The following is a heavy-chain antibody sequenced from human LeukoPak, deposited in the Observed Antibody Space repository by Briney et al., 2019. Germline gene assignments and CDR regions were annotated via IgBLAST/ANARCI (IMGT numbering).Heavy chain of an antibody. J-gene: IGHJ6*03. CDR2: INHSGST. Sequence: SETLSLTCAVYGGSFSDYYWSWIRQPPGKGLEWIGGINHSGSTNYNPSLKSRVTISVDTSKNQFSLKLSSVTAADTAMYYCARVCIAVAGTLNYYSYMDVWGKGTTVTVSS. CDR1: GGSFSDYY. D-gene: IGHD6-19*01. V-gene: IGHV4-34*01. CDR3: ARVCIAVAGTLNYYSYMDV.